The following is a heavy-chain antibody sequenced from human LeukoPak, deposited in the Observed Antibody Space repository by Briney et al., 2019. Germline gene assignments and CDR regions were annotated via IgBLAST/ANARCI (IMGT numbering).Heavy chain of an antibody. Sequence: GGSLRLSCAASGFTFSSYGMHWVRQAPGKGLEWGAFVRSDGSVEYYADSVKGRFTISRDNAKNTLYLQMNSLRAEDTAVYYCAGEYSYGYAPGDYWGQGTLVTVSS. CDR3: AGEYSYGYAPGDY. CDR1: GFTFSSYG. D-gene: IGHD5-18*01. CDR2: VRSDGSVE. V-gene: IGHV3-30*02. J-gene: IGHJ4*02.